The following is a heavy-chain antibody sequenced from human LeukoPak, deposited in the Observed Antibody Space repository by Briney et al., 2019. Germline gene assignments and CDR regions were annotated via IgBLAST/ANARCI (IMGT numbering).Heavy chain of an antibody. V-gene: IGHV1-2*02. CDR3: ARDHYDSSGDTFVY. J-gene: IGHJ4*02. D-gene: IGHD3-22*01. Sequence: GPSVKLSRKASGYTLTGHYMHWVPHPPAQGLEWMGWITPNSGGTNYAQKFQGRVIMTRDTSISTAYMELSRLRSDDTAVYCCARDHYDSSGDTFVYWGQGTLVTVSS. CDR1: GYTLTGHY. CDR2: ITPNSGGT.